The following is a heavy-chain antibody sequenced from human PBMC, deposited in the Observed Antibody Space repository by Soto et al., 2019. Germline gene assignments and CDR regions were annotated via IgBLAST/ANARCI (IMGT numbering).Heavy chain of an antibody. CDR1: GFTFNDYD. J-gene: IGHJ4*02. CDR2: ISYDGSDK. CDR3: ARVSGSGIYTLFEY. Sequence: QVLLVESGGGVVQPGRSLILSCAASGFTFNDYDMHWVRQAPGKGLEWVAVISYDGSDKYYTDSVKGRFTISRDSSKNNLHLQMNSLRAEDTAVYYCARVSGSGIYTLFEYCGQGTLVTVSA. V-gene: IGHV3-30-3*01. D-gene: IGHD2-2*02.